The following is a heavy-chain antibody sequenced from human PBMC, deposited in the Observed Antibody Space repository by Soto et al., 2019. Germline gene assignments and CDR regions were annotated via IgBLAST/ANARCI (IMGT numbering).Heavy chain of an antibody. CDR1: GYTFTSYY. CDR3: AREANSADY. J-gene: IGHJ4*02. V-gene: IGHV1-46*01. CDR2: ISPSDGST. Sequence: QVQLVQSGAEVKKPGASVKLSCKASGYTFTSYYMHWVRQAPGQGLEWVGLISPSDGSTTYAQKFQGRVTVTRDTSTSTVYMELSSLRSEDTAVYYCAREANSADYWGQGTLVTVSS. D-gene: IGHD7-27*01.